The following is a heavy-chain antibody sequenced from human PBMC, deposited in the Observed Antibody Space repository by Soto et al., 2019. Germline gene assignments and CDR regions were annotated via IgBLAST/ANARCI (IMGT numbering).Heavy chain of an antibody. V-gene: IGHV5-51*01. CDR3: AKLHSSSWFIDY. J-gene: IGHJ4*02. CDR1: GFIFTSYW. Sequence: PGESLNISCKGSGFIFTSYWIDWVRQMPGKGLEWMGIIYPSDSDTRYSPSFHGQVIISADKSISTTYLQWSSLKASDTAMYYCAKLHSSSWFIDYWGQGTLVTVSS. D-gene: IGHD6-13*01. CDR2: IYPSDSDT.